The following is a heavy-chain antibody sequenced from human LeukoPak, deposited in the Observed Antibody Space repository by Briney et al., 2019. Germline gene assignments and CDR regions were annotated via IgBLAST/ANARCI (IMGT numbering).Heavy chain of an antibody. CDR3: AKHSGSDFIYYVDS. V-gene: IGHV3-23*01. D-gene: IGHD1-26*01. J-gene: IGHJ4*02. CDR1: GFTFSSYG. Sequence: GGSLRLSCAASGFTFSSYGMSWVRQAPGKGLEWVSTISGSAYNSYYADSVKGRFTISRDNSANTLYLQMNSLRAEDTALYYCAKHSGSDFIYYVDSWGQGTLVTVSS. CDR2: ISGSAYNS.